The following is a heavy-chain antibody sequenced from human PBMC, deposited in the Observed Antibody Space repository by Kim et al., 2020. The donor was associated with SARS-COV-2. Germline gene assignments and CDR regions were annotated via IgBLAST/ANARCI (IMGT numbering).Heavy chain of an antibody. CDR2: ISYDGSNK. J-gene: IGHJ4*02. CDR3: AKLVGAVGGTDSVDY. V-gene: IGHV3-30*18. Sequence: GGSLRLSCAASGFTFSSYGMHWVRQAPGKGLEWVAVISYDGSNKYYADSVKGRFTISRDNSKNTLYLQMNSLRAEDTAVYYCAKLVGAVGGTDSVDYWGQGTLVTVSS. D-gene: IGHD3-16*01. CDR1: GFTFSSYG.